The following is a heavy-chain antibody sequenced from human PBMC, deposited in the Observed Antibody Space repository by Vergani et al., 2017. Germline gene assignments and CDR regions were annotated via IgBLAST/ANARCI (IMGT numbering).Heavy chain of an antibody. V-gene: IGHV3-11*04. Sequence: QVQLVESGGGLVKHGGSLRLSCAASGFTFSDHYMSWVRQAPGKGLEWISYMSSGDSIYYADSVKGRFTVSRDISKNTLHLQLNSLRVEDTAVYFCSYGMDVWGQGTTVTVSS. CDR2: MSSGDSI. CDR1: GFTFSDHY. J-gene: IGHJ6*02. CDR3: SYGMDV.